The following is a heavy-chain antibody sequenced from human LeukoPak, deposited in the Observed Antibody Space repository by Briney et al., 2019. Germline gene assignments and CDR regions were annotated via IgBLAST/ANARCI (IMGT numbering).Heavy chain of an antibody. CDR1: GFTFSSYG. J-gene: IGHJ2*01. V-gene: IGHV3-30*03. D-gene: IGHD2-2*01. CDR2: ISYDGSNK. CDR3: AREGIVVVPTRHFDL. Sequence: DPGRSLRLSCAASGFTFSSYGMHWVRQAPGKGLEWVAVISYDGSNKYYADSVKGRFTISRDNSKNTLYLQMNSLRAEDTAVYYCAREGIVVVPTRHFDLWGRGTLVTVSS.